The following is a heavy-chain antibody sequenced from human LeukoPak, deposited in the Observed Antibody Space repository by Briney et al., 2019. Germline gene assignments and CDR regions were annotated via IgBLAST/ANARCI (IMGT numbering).Heavy chain of an antibody. V-gene: IGHV3-30*02. D-gene: IGHD6-6*01. Sequence: WESLRLSCAASGFSFSNNGMHWVRQAPGKGLEWVAFIRYDGSNKYYPYLVNGGFTICRDNSKNTLYLQMNSLRAEDTAVYQGATRHSSSCGVDYWAQGTLVIVSS. CDR2: IRYDGSNK. CDR1: GFSFSNNG. J-gene: IGHJ4*02. CDR3: ATRHSSSCGVDY.